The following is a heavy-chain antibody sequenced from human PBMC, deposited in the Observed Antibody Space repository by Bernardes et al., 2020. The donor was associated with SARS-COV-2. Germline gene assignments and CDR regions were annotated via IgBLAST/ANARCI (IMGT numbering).Heavy chain of an antibody. Sequence: GGSLRLSCTASGFTFDSCAMTWVRQAPAQGLEWVSSISTTGATTYYADSVKGQFTISRDNSKNTLYLQMSSLRAEDTAIYYCAKNRGGSSSGLEYWGQGSLVTVSS. CDR2: ISTTGATT. CDR1: GFTFDSCA. J-gene: IGHJ4*02. CDR3: AKNRGGSSSGLEY. D-gene: IGHD2-15*01. V-gene: IGHV3-23*01.